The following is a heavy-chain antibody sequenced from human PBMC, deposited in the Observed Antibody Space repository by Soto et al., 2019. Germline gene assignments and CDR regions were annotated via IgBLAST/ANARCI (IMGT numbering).Heavy chain of an antibody. Sequence: SYTLSLTCTVSGGSISSGGSYWSWIRQQPGKGLEWIGYIYHIGTTYYNPSLKSRVTLSVDTSKNQFSLILNSVTAADTAVYYCARAAAVGPTWSFDYWGQGTLVTVSS. D-gene: IGHD1-26*01. V-gene: IGHV4-31*03. CDR2: IYHIGTT. CDR3: ARAAAVGPTWSFDY. CDR1: GGSISSGGSY. J-gene: IGHJ4*02.